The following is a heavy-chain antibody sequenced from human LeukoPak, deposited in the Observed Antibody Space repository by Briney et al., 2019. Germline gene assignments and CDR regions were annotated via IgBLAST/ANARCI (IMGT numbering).Heavy chain of an antibody. Sequence: GESLKISCQGFGYTFTTYWITWVRQMPGKGLEWMGRIDPSDSHTNYGPSLQGHVTISGDKSISTAYLQWSSLKASDTAMYYCARVGDYGSGAYYTTGFDYWGQGTLVTVSS. V-gene: IGHV5-10-1*01. CDR2: IDPSDSHT. D-gene: IGHD3-10*01. CDR3: ARVGDYGSGAYYTTGFDY. J-gene: IGHJ4*02. CDR1: GYTFTTYW.